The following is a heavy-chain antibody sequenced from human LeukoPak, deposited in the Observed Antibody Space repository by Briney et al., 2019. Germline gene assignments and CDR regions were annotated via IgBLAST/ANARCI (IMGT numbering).Heavy chain of an antibody. V-gene: IGHV3-73*01. CDR3: TRLTGADVFDI. J-gene: IGHJ3*02. D-gene: IGHD3-10*01. CDR1: GFTFSSYG. CDR2: IRSKANNYAT. Sequence: GGSLRLSCAASGFTFSSYGIHWVRQASGKGLEWVGRIRSKANNYATAYAASVEGRFTISRDDSKSTAYLQMDSLKTEDTAVYYCTRLTGADVFDIWGQGTMVTVSS.